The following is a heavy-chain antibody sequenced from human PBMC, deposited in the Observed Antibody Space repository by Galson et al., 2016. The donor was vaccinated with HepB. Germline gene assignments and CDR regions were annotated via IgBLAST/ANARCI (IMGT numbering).Heavy chain of an antibody. D-gene: IGHD2-2*01. CDR3: ARRGIYCSSTSCYADY. CDR1: GFTFSSYS. J-gene: IGHJ4*02. V-gene: IGHV3-48*02. Sequence: LRLSCAASGFTFSSYSMNWVRQAPGKGLVWVSYISSSSSTIYYADSVKGRFTISRDNAKNSLYLQMNGLRDEDTAVYYCARRGIYCSSTSCYADYWGQGTLVTVSS. CDR2: ISSSSSTI.